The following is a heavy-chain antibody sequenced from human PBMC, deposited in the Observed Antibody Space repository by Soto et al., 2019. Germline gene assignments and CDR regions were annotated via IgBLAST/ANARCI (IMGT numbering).Heavy chain of an antibody. J-gene: IGHJ4*02. D-gene: IGHD5-12*01. CDR1: GGSISSSSYY. V-gene: IGHV4-39*01. Sequence: SETLSLTCTVSGGSISSSSYYWGWIRQPPGKGLEWIGSIYYSGSTYYNPSLKSRVTISVDTSKNQFSLKLSSVTAADTAVYYCARRRDGYTELDYWGQGTLVTVSS. CDR3: ARRRDGYTELDY. CDR2: IYYSGST.